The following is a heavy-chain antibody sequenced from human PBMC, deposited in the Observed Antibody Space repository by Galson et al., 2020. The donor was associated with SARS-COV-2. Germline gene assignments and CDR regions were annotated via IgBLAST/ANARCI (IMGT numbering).Heavy chain of an antibody. CDR3: ARDDSSSWYVGAFDY. Sequence: SETLSLTCTVSGGSISSYYWSWIRQPPGKGLEWIGYIYYSGSTNYNPSLKSRVTISVDTSKNQFSLKLSSVTAADTAVYYCARDDSSSWYVGAFDYWGQGTLVTVSS. CDR1: GGSISSYY. CDR2: IYYSGST. V-gene: IGHV4-59*01. J-gene: IGHJ4*02. D-gene: IGHD6-13*01.